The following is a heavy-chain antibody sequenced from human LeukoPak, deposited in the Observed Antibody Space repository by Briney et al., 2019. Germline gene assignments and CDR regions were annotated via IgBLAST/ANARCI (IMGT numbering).Heavy chain of an antibody. Sequence: ASVKVSCKTSGYIFTGYYMHWVRQAPGQGLEWMGWITPNNSGTNYAQNLQGRVTITTDTSMSTAYMELTGLRSDDTAIYYCARLINGGRAFDIWGQGTVVTVSS. CDR3: ARLINGGRAFDI. V-gene: IGHV1-2*02. J-gene: IGHJ3*02. CDR2: ITPNNSGT. D-gene: IGHD3-16*01. CDR1: GYIFTGYY.